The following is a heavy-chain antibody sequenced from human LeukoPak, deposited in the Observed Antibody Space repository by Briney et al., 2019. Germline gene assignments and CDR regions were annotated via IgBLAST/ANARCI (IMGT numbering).Heavy chain of an antibody. J-gene: IGHJ4*02. CDR2: ISSSGSTI. D-gene: IGHD2-15*01. V-gene: IGHV3-11*04. CDR3: PRDVCSGGSCYSGGVY. Sequence: GGSLRPSCAASGFTFSDYYMSWIRQAPGKRLERVSYISSSGSTIYYADSVKGRFTISRDNAKNSLYLQMNSLRAEDTAVYYCPRDVCSGGSCYSGGVYWGQGTLVSVSS. CDR1: GFTFSDYY.